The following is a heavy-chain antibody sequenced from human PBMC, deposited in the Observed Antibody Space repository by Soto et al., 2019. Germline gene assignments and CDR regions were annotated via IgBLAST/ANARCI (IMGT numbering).Heavy chain of an antibody. CDR2: IYPGDSDT. CDR1: GYSFTKYW. CDR3: ARRQPTPYFGMDV. D-gene: IGHD6-13*01. V-gene: IGHV5-51*01. J-gene: IGHJ6*02. Sequence: PVESLKISCQASGYSFTKYWIAWVRQMPGKGLEWMGIIYPGDSDTTYSPSFQGQVTISVDKSISTAYLQWSSLKASDTAMYYCARRQPTPYFGMDVWGQGTTVTVSS.